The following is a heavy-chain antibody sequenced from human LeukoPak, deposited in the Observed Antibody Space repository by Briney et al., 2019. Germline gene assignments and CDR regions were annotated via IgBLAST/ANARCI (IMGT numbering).Heavy chain of an antibody. D-gene: IGHD2-2*01. V-gene: IGHV4-59*01. CDR3: ARTRGGVVPAAILDAFDI. CDR2: IYYSGST. CDR1: GGSISSDY. J-gene: IGHJ3*02. Sequence: SETLSLTCTVSGGSISSDYWSWVRQPPGKGREGIGYIYYSGSTNYNPSLTSGGTISVDTTKKQLSLRLRSVATADTAVYYCARTRGGVVPAAILDAFDIWGQGTMVTVSS.